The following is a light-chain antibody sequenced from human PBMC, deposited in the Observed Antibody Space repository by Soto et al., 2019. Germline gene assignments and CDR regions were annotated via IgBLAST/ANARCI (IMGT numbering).Light chain of an antibody. CDR1: SSNIGNNY. Sequence: QSVLTQPPSVSAAPGQKVTISCSGSSSNIGNNYVSWYQHLPGTAPKPLISDNSERPSGIPDRFSGSKSGTSATLGITGLQTGDEADYYCGTWDSSLSAVVFGGGTKLTVL. V-gene: IGLV1-51*01. CDR2: DNS. CDR3: GTWDSSLSAVV. J-gene: IGLJ2*01.